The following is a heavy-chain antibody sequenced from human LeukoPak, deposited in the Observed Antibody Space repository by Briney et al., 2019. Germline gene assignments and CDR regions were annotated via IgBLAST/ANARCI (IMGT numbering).Heavy chain of an antibody. CDR3: ARVLILTGTTSVLDAFDI. J-gene: IGHJ3*02. CDR1: GGTFSSYA. CDR2: IIPIFGTA. Sequence: ASVKVPCKASGGTFSSYAISWVRQAPGQGLEWMGGIIPIFGTANYAQKFQGRVTITTDESTSTAYMELSSLRSEDTAVYYCARVLILTGTTSVLDAFDIWGQGTMVTVSS. V-gene: IGHV1-69*05. D-gene: IGHD1-20*01.